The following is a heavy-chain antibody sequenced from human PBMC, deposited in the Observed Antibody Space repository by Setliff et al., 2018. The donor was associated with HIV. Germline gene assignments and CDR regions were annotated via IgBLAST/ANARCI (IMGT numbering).Heavy chain of an antibody. D-gene: IGHD3-10*01. CDR2: VYTSGST. J-gene: IGHJ6*02. CDR1: GDSISSGSYY. CDR3: VRDNSYYYGSGGHHFYGVDV. Sequence: PSETLSLTCTVSGDSISSGSYYWSWIRQPAGKGLEWIGHVYTSGSTDYNPSLNSRLTISIDTSRSQFSLRLNSVTAADTAVYYCVRDNSYYYGSGGHHFYGVDVWGQGATVTVS. V-gene: IGHV4-61*09.